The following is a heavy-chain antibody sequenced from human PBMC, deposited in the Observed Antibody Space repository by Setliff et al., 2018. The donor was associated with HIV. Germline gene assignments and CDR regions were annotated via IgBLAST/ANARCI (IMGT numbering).Heavy chain of an antibody. D-gene: IGHD1-26*01. Sequence: SETLSLNCAVYGGSLSGYYWRWIRQPPGKGLEWIGDVSHTGSTNYNPSLKSRITISADTPKNQFSLKLSSVTAADTAVYYCAREGTYSGTYWVRRVASFDIWGQGTMVTVSS. CDR2: VSHTGST. CDR3: AREGTYSGTYWVRRVASFDI. CDR1: GGSLSGYY. J-gene: IGHJ3*02. V-gene: IGHV4-34*01.